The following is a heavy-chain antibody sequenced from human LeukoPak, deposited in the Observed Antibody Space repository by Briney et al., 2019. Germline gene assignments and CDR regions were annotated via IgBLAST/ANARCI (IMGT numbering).Heavy chain of an antibody. CDR3: AKIPPMATIGY. V-gene: IGHV3-23*01. Sequence: GGSLRLSCAASGFTVSSNYMSWVRQAPGKGLEWVSAISGSGGSTYYADSVKGRFTISRDNSKNTLYLQMNSLRAEDTAVYYCAKIPPMATIGYWGQGTLVTVSS. D-gene: IGHD5-24*01. CDR1: GFTVSSNY. CDR2: ISGSGGST. J-gene: IGHJ4*02.